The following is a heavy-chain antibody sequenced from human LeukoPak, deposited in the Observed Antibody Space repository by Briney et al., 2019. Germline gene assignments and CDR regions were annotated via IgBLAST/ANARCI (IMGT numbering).Heavy chain of an antibody. V-gene: IGHV1-2*06. CDR1: GYTFTGYY. CDR2: ISPNSGGT. CDR3: ARSEESDGDYYYYYMDV. D-gene: IGHD4-17*01. J-gene: IGHJ6*03. Sequence: GASVKVSCKASGYTFTGYYIHWVRQAPGQGLEWMGRISPNSGGTNYAQKFQGRVTMTRDTSISTAYMELSRLRSDDTAVYYCARSEESDGDYYYYYMDVWGKGTTVTVSS.